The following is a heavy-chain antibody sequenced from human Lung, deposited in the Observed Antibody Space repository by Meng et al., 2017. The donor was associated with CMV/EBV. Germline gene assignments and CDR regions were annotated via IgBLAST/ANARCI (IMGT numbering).Heavy chain of an antibody. V-gene: IGHV4-31*03. CDR1: GGSISSGDYY. CDR3: ARDPGGYCRNTNCPRWFDP. J-gene: IGHJ5*02. Sequence: SETLSLXCTVSGGSISSGDYYWSWIRQHPGKGLEWIGYIYYSGNTYYSPSLKSRVTVSVDTSKNQFSLKLSSVTAADTAVYYCARDPGGYCRNTNCPRWFDPWXHETLVTVSS. CDR2: IYYSGNT. D-gene: IGHD2-2*01.